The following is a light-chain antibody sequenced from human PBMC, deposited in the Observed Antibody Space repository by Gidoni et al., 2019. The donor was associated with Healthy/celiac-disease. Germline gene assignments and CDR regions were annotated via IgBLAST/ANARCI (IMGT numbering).Light chain of an antibody. CDR1: QSITSY. J-gene: IGKJ3*01. CDR3: QQSYSTLFT. Sequence: DIQMTQSPPSLSASVGDRVTITCRASQSITSYLNWYQQKPGKAPKLLFYAASSLQSGVPARFSGSGSGTDFTLTISSLQPEDFATYYCQQSYSTLFTFXXXTKVDIK. V-gene: IGKV1-39*01. CDR2: AAS.